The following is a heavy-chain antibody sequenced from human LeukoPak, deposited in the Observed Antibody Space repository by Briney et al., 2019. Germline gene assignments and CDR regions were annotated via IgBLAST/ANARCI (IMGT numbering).Heavy chain of an antibody. CDR2: ISSSGSTI. J-gene: IGHJ4*02. CDR3: AREGKRDILTGYYNGDYFDY. V-gene: IGHV3-11*01. D-gene: IGHD3-9*01. Sequence: PGGSLRLSCAASGFTFSDYYMSWIRQAPGKGLEWVSYISSSGSTIYYADSVKGRFTISRDNAKNSLYLQMNSLRAEDTAVSYCAREGKRDILTGYYNGDYFDYWGQGTLVTVSS. CDR1: GFTFSDYY.